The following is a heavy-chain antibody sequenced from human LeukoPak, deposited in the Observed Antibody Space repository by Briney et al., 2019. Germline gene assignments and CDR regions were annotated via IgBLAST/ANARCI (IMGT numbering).Heavy chain of an antibody. D-gene: IGHD5-24*01. J-gene: IGHJ4*02. CDR3: ARAGRWLQYRNYYFDY. CDR2: INHSGST. CDR1: GGSFSGYY. Sequence: SETLSLTCAVYGGSFSGYYWSWIRQPPGRGLEWIGEINHSGSTNYNPSLKSRVTISVDTSKNQFSLKLSSVTAADTAVYYCARAGRWLQYRNYYFDYWGQGTLVTVSS. V-gene: IGHV4-34*01.